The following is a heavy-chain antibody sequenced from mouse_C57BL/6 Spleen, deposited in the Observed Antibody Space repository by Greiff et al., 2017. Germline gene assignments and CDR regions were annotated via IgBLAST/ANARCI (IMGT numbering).Heavy chain of an antibody. D-gene: IGHD4-1*01. Sequence: QVQLQQSGPGLVQPSQSLSITCTVSGFSLTSYGVHWVRQSPGKGLEWLGVIWRGGSTDYNAAFISRLSISKDNSKSQVFFKMNRLQADDTAIYYCARRGWDVWFAYWGQGTLVTVSA. V-gene: IGHV2-2*01. CDR3: ARRGWDVWFAY. J-gene: IGHJ3*01. CDR2: IWRGGST. CDR1: GFSLTSYG.